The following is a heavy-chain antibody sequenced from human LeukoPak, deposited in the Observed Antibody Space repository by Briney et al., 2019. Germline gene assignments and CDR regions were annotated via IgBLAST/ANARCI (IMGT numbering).Heavy chain of an antibody. CDR1: GFTFSSYA. Sequence: GGSLRLSCAASGFTFSSYAMSWVRQAPGKGLEWVSAISGSGGSTYYADSVKGRFTISRDNSKNTLYLQMNSLRAEDTAVYYCANSWGGYSGYDHRGDAFDIWGQGTMVTVSS. V-gene: IGHV3-23*01. CDR3: ANSWGGYSGYDHRGDAFDI. J-gene: IGHJ3*02. D-gene: IGHD5-12*01. CDR2: ISGSGGST.